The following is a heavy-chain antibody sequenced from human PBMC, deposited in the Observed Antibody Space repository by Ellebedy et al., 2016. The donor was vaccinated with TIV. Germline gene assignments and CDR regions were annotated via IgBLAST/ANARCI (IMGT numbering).Heavy chain of an antibody. CDR2: FDPEDGET. CDR3: ATTIGPTGTTGDWFDP. Sequence: AASVKVSCKVSGYTLTELSMHWVRQAPGKGLEWMGGFDPEDGETIYAQKFQGRVTMTEDTSTDTAYMELSSLRSEDTAVYYCATTIGPTGTTGDWFDPWGQGTLVTVSS. V-gene: IGHV1-24*01. CDR1: GYTLTELS. D-gene: IGHD1-7*01. J-gene: IGHJ5*02.